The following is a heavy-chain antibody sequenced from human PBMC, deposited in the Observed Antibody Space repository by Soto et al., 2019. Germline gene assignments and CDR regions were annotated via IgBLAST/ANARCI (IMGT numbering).Heavy chain of an antibody. CDR1: GFTFSSYW. Sequence: EVQLVESGGGLVQPGGSLRLSCAASGFTFSSYWMHWVRQAPGKGLVWVSRINSDGSNTNYADSVKGRFTISRDNAKNTLYLQMNSLGAEDTAVYYCARGGSLNWYFDLWGRGTLVTVSS. D-gene: IGHD1-26*01. CDR3: ARGGSLNWYFDL. V-gene: IGHV3-74*02. J-gene: IGHJ2*01. CDR2: INSDGSNT.